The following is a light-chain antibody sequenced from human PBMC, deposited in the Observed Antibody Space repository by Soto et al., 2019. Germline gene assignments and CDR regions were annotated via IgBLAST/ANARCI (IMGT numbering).Light chain of an antibody. Sequence: AIQLTQSPSSLSASVGDRVTITCRASQGISSALAWYQQKPGKAPKLLIYDASSLESGVPSRFSGSGSGTDFTLTISSLQPEDYATYYCHQFKSYPITFGQGTRLEI. V-gene: IGKV1-13*02. CDR2: DAS. CDR1: QGISSA. J-gene: IGKJ5*01. CDR3: HQFKSYPIT.